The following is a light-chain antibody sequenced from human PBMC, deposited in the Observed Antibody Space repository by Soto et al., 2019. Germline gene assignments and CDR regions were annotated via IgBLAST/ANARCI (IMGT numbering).Light chain of an antibody. CDR2: EGT. CDR3: CSYAGSSTFI. V-gene: IGLV2-23*03. CDR1: SSDVGSYNL. J-gene: IGLJ2*01. Sequence: QPASVSGSPGQSITISCTGTSSDVGSYNLVSWYQQHPGKAPKLMIYEGTKRPSGVSNRFSGSKSGTTASLTISGLQAEDEADYYCCSYAGSSTFIFGGGTKLTVL.